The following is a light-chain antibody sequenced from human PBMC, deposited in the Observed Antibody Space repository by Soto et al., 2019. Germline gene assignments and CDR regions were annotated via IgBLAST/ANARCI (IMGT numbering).Light chain of an antibody. CDR2: GAS. V-gene: IGKV3-15*01. CDR1: QSVSSH. Sequence: EIVMTQSPATLSLSPGDRATLSCRASQSVSSHLAWYQQKPGQAPRLIIYGASTRSTGIPARFGGSGSGTEFILTISSLQYEDFAVYYCQQYHKWPLTFGGGTTVAI. CDR3: QQYHKWPLT. J-gene: IGKJ4*01.